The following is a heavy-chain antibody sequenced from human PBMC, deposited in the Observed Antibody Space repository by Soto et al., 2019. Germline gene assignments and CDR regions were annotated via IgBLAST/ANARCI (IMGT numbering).Heavy chain of an antibody. J-gene: IGHJ4*02. D-gene: IGHD2-2*02. CDR2: INHSGST. Sequence: PSETLSLTCAVYGGSFSGYYWSWIRQPPGKGLEWIGEINHSGSTNYNPSLKSRVTISVDTSKNQFSLKLSSVIAADTAVYYCARASRDIVVVPAAIVPFDYWGQGTLVTVSS. CDR1: GGSFSGYY. V-gene: IGHV4-34*01. CDR3: ARASRDIVVVPAAIVPFDY.